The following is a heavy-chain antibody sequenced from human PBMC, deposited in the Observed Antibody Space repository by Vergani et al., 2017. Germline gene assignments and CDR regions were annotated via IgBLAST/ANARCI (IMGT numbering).Heavy chain of an antibody. J-gene: IGHJ4*02. CDR1: GGTFSSYT. D-gene: IGHD3-3*01. V-gene: IGHV1-69*02. CDR2: IIPILGIA. CDR3: AKSITIFGVVIRSYFDY. Sequence: QVQLVQSGAEVKKPGSSVKVSCKASGGTFSSYTISWVRQAPGQGLEWMGRIIPILGIANYAQKFQGRVTITADKSTSTAYMELSSLRSEDTAVYYCAKSITIFGVVIRSYFDYWGQGTLVTVSS.